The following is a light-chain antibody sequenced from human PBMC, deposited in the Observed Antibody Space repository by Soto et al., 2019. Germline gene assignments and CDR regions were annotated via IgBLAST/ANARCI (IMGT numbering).Light chain of an antibody. CDR1: QSVSSNY. CDR2: GAT. J-gene: IGKJ1*01. V-gene: IGKV3-20*01. CDR3: QQYGSSPT. Sequence: EIVLTPSPATLSVSPVERATLSCRASQSVSSNYLAWYQRKPGQGPRLLIYGATSRATGIPDRFSGSGSGTDFTLTISRLEPEDFAVYYCQQYGSSPTFGQGTKVDIK.